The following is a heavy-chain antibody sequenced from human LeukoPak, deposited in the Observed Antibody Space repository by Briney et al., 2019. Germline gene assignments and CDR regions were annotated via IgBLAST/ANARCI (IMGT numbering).Heavy chain of an antibody. V-gene: IGHV1-69*05. J-gene: IGHJ4*02. D-gene: IGHD5-24*01. CDR1: GCTFSSYA. CDR2: IIPIFGTA. Sequence: SVKVSCKASGCTFSSYAISWVRQAPGQGLEWMGGIIPIFGTANYAQKFQGRVTITTDESTSTAYMELSSLRSEDTAVYYCARTATIGYYFDYWGQGTLATVSS. CDR3: ARTATIGYYFDY.